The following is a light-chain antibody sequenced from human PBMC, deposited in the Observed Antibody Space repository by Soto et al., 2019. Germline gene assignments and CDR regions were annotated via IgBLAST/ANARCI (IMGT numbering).Light chain of an antibody. CDR3: QQSYSIPLT. V-gene: IGKV1-39*01. Sequence: DLQMTQSPSSLSASVGDRVTITCRASQSISSYLNWYQQKPGKAPKLLISVASSFQSGVPSRFSGSESGTDFTLTISSLQPEDSATYYCQQSYSIPLTFGGGTKVEIK. CDR2: VAS. CDR1: QSISSY. J-gene: IGKJ4*01.